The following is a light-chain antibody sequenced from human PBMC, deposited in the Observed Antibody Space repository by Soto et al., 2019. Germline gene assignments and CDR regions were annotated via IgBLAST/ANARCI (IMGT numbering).Light chain of an antibody. CDR1: SSDVGGYNY. CDR2: EVS. J-gene: IGLJ2*01. CDR3: TSYTSSSSHVV. V-gene: IGLV2-14*01. Sequence: QSVLTQPASVSGSPGQSITISCTGTSSDVGGYNYVSWYQQHPGKAPKLMIYEVSNRPSGVSNRFSASESGNTASLTISGFQAEDEDDYYCTSYTSSSSHVVFGGGTKLTVL.